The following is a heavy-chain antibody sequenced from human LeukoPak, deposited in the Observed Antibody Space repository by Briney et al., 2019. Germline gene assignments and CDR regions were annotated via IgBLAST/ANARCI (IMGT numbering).Heavy chain of an antibody. D-gene: IGHD3-22*01. CDR2: IIPIFGTA. J-gene: IGHJ3*02. CDR1: GGTFSSYA. V-gene: IGHV1-69*05. Sequence: SVKVSCKASGGTFSSYAISWVRQAPGQGLEWMGRIIPIFGTANHAQKFQGRVTITTDESTSTAYMELSSLRSEDTAVYYCARDQAITMIVDRAFDIWGQGTMVTVSS. CDR3: ARDQAITMIVDRAFDI.